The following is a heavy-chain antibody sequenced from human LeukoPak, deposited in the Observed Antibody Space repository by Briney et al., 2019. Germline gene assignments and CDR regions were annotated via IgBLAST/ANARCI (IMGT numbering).Heavy chain of an antibody. V-gene: IGHV1-2*02. CDR3: ARDTLWNYYGSGSYSYFDY. Sequence: ASVKASCKASGYTFTGYYIHWVRQAPGQGLEWMGWINPNSGGTNYAQKFQGRVTMTRDTSINTAYMELSRLRPDDTAVYYCARDTLWNYYGSGSYSYFDYWGQGTLVTVSS. CDR1: GYTFTGYY. D-gene: IGHD3-10*01. J-gene: IGHJ4*02. CDR2: INPNSGGT.